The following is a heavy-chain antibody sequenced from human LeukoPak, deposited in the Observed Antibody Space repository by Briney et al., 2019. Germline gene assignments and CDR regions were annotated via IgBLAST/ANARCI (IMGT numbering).Heavy chain of an antibody. CDR1: GYTFTSYG. V-gene: IGHV1-18*01. CDR3: ARVGALWLGELLSPPDYFDY. Sequence: ASVKVSCKASGYTFTSYGISWVRQAPGQGLEWMGWISAYNGNTNYAQKLQGRVTMTTDTSTSTAYMELRSLRSDDTAVYYCARVGALWLGELLSPPDYFDYWGQGTLVTVSS. D-gene: IGHD3-10*01. J-gene: IGHJ4*02. CDR2: ISAYNGNT.